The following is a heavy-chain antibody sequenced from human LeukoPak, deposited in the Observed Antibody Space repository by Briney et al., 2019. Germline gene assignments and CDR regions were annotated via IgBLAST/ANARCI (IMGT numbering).Heavy chain of an antibody. D-gene: IGHD6-6*01. CDR2: IIPIFGTA. CDR3: ARDSKRRSSSSGPFDY. V-gene: IGHV1-69*05. J-gene: IGHJ4*02. Sequence: SVKVSCKASRGTFSSYAISWVRQAPGQGLEWMGGIIPIFGTANYAPKFQGRVKITTDESTSTAYMELSSLRSEDTAVYYCARDSKRRSSSSGPFDYWGQGTLVTVSS. CDR1: RGTFSSYA.